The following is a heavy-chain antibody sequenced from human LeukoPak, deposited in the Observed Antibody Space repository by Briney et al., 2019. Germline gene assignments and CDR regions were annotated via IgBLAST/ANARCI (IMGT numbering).Heavy chain of an antibody. Sequence: SQTLSLTCTVSGGSISSGGYYWSWIRQHPGKGLEWIGYIYYSGSTYYNPSLNSRVTISVDTSKNQFSLKLSSVTAADTAVYYCARGNGSSWYWFDPWGQGTLVTVSS. CDR1: GGSISSGGYY. CDR2: IYYSGST. V-gene: IGHV4-31*03. D-gene: IGHD6-13*01. CDR3: ARGNGSSWYWFDP. J-gene: IGHJ5*02.